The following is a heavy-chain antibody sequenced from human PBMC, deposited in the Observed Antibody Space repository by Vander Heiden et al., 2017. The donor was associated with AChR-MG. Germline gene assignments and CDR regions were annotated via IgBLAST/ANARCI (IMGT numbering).Heavy chain of an antibody. D-gene: IGHD5-18*01. CDR1: GFSFSKSG. CDR3: AKPSRGYTYGLFDS. Sequence: QVQLVESGGGVVQPGRSLRLSCAASGFSFSKSGMHWVRQAPGKGLEWVAVTSSDGSNQDYADSVKGRFTIYRDNSKTTLYLQMNSLRADDTAVYYCAKPSRGYTYGLFDSWGQGTLVTVSS. V-gene: IGHV3-30*18. J-gene: IGHJ4*02. CDR2: TSSDGSNQ.